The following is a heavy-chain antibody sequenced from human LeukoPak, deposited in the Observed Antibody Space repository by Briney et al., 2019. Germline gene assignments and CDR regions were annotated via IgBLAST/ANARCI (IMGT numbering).Heavy chain of an antibody. CDR3: AKLLNDYGDYYFDY. CDR2: ISARDGST. CDR1: GFTFSSYS. J-gene: IGHJ4*02. D-gene: IGHD4-17*01. Sequence: PGGSLRLSCAASGFTFSSYSMNWVRQAPGQGLDWVSAISARDGSTYYADSVKGRFTISRDNSKNTLYLQMNSLRAEDTAVYYCAKLLNDYGDYYFDYWGQGTLVTVSS. V-gene: IGHV3-23*01.